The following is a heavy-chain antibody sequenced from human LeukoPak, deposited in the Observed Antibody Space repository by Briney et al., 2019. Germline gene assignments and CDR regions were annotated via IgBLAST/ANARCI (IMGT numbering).Heavy chain of an antibody. Sequence: ASVKVSCKASGYTFTSYGISWVQQAPGQGLEWMGWISAYNGNTNYAQKLQGRVTMTTDTSTSTAYMELRSLRSDDTAVYYCARDGGYCSSTSCSLDYFDYWGQGTLVTVSS. CDR1: GYTFTSYG. CDR3: ARDGGYCSSTSCSLDYFDY. D-gene: IGHD2-2*03. CDR2: ISAYNGNT. J-gene: IGHJ4*02. V-gene: IGHV1-18*01.